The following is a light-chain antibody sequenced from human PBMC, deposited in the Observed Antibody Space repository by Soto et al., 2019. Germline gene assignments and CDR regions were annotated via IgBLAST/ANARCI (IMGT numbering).Light chain of an antibody. CDR3: RLYKSENTYV. J-gene: IGLJ1*01. Sequence: QSVLTQPPSVSGAPGQRVTISCTGSSSNIGAGYDVHWYQQLPGTAPKLLIYGNSNRPSGVPDRFSGSKSGTSASLAITGLQAADEADYYCRLYKSENTYVLGTGTKVTVL. CDR2: GNS. CDR1: SSNIGAGYD. V-gene: IGLV1-40*01.